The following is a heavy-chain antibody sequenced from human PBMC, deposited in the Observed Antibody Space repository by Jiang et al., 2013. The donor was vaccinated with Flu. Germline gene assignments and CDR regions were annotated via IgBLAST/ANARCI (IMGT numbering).Heavy chain of an antibody. Sequence: GGRTYYAESVQGRFTISRDKSQNSLYLQMNSLRPDDTAVYYCARDNRGYGYESIFDYWGQGALVTVSS. CDR2: GGRT. D-gene: IGHD5-12*01. J-gene: IGHJ4*02. V-gene: IGHV3-53*05. CDR3: ARDNRGYGYESIFDY.